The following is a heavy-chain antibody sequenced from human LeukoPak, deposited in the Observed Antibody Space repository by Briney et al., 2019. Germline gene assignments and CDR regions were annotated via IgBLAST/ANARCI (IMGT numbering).Heavy chain of an antibody. D-gene: IGHD5-12*01. V-gene: IGHV1-69*01. CDR1: GGTFSSYA. CDR3: ARVGIVATTAVYYYYYYMDV. CDR2: IIPIFGTA. Sequence: SVKVSCKASGGTFSSYAISWVRQAPGQGLEWMGGIIPIFGTANYAQKFQGRVTITADESTSTAYMELSSLRSEDTAVYYCARVGIVATTAVYYYYYYMDVWGKGTTVTVSS. J-gene: IGHJ6*03.